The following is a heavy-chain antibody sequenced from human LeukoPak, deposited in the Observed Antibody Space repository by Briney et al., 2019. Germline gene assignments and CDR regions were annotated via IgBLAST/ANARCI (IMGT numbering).Heavy chain of an antibody. CDR1: GFSFSRYA. J-gene: IGHJ3*02. D-gene: IGHD2-15*01. Sequence: PGGSLRLSCAAPGFSFSRYAMSWGPDAPGRGLECVSTISGSGGSAYNANSVKGRFTISRDNSKNTVYLQMNSLRTEDTAVYYCAKDMYRGDIVVRGAFDIWGQGTMVTVSS. V-gene: IGHV3-23*01. CDR2: ISGSGGSA. CDR3: AKDMYRGDIVVRGAFDI.